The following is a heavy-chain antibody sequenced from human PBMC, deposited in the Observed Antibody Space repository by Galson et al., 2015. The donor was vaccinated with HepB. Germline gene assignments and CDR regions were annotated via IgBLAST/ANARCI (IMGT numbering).Heavy chain of an antibody. CDR2: INHSGST. Sequence: ETLSLTCAVYGGSFSGYCWSWIRQPPGKGLEWIGEINHSGSTNYNPSLKSRVTISVDTSKNQFSLKLSSVTAADTAVYYCARALSGWYSYYYYGMDVWGQGTTVTVSS. D-gene: IGHD6-19*01. CDR3: ARALSGWYSYYYYGMDV. J-gene: IGHJ6*02. V-gene: IGHV4-34*01. CDR1: GGSFSGYC.